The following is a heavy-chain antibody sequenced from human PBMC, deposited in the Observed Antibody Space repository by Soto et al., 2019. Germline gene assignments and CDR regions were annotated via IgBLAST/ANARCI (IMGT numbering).Heavy chain of an antibody. CDR2: ISYDGSNK. CDR1: GFTFSSYA. V-gene: IGHV3-30-3*01. Sequence: SLRLSCAASGFTFSSYAMHWVRQAPGKGLEWVAVISYDGSNKYYADSVKGRFTISRDNSKNTLYLQMNSLRAEDTAVYYCARDSGKFDYWGQGTLVTVSS. CDR3: ARDSGKFDY. J-gene: IGHJ4*02.